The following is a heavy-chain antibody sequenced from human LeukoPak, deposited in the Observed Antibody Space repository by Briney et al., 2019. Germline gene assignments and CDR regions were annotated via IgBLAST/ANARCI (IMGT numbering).Heavy chain of an antibody. CDR3: ARDSGDWFDP. CDR1: GGSISSGGYY. V-gene: IGHV4-31*03. Sequence: SQTLSLTCTDSGGSISSGGYYWSWIRQHPGKGLEWIAYIYYSGSTYYNPSLKSRVTISVDTSKNQFSLNLSSVTAADTAVYYCARDSGDWFDPWGQGTLVTVSS. CDR2: IYYSGST. J-gene: IGHJ5*02.